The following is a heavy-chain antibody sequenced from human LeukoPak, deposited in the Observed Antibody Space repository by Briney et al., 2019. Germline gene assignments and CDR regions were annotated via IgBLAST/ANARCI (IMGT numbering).Heavy chain of an antibody. J-gene: IGHJ4*02. CDR3: ARDIMSGDYFDY. Sequence: GGSLRLSCAASGFTFSSYAMSWVRQAPGKGLEWVSAISGSGGSTYYADSVKGRFTISRDNAKNSLYLQMNSLRAEDTAVYYCARDIMSGDYFDYWGQGTLVTVSS. CDR1: GFTFSSYA. V-gene: IGHV3-23*01. D-gene: IGHD1-14*01. CDR2: ISGSGGST.